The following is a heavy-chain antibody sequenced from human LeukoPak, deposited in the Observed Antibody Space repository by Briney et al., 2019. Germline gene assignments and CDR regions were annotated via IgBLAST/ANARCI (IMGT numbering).Heavy chain of an antibody. CDR2: INHSGST. J-gene: IGHJ4*02. V-gene: IGHV4-34*01. Sequence: PSETLSLTCAVYGGSLSGYYWSWIRQPPGKGLEWIGEINHSGSTNYNPSLKSRVTISVDTSKNQFSLKLSSVTAADTAVYYCATSLYYYDSRGYWGQGTLVTVSS. CDR1: GGSLSGYY. CDR3: ATSLYYYDSRGY. D-gene: IGHD3-22*01.